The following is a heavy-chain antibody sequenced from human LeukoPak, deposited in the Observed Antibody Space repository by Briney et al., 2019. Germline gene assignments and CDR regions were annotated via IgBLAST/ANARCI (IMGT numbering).Heavy chain of an antibody. CDR1: GYTFTSYY. J-gene: IGHJ4*02. D-gene: IGHD3-22*01. V-gene: IGHV1-46*01. CDR2: INPSGGST. CDR3: ARVTYYYDSSGYYPHFDY. Sequence: ASVKVSCKASGYTFTSYYMHWVRQAPGQGLEWMGIINPSGGSTSYAQKFQGRVTMTRDTSTSTVYMELSSLRSEDPGVYHCARVTYYYDSSGYYPHFDYWGQGTLVTVSS.